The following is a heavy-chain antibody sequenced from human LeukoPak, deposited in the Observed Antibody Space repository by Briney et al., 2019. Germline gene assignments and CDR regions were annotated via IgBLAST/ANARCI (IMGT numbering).Heavy chain of an antibody. Sequence: GASVKVSCKASGYTFTNYAISWVRQAPGQGLEWMGWISGYNGKTNYAQKLQGRVTMTTDTSTSTVYMDLRSLRSDDTAVYYCARDVGEGYCSGGSCSDYWGQRTLVTVSS. D-gene: IGHD2-15*01. CDR2: ISGYNGKT. CDR3: ARDVGEGYCSGGSCSDY. CDR1: GYTFTNYA. V-gene: IGHV1-18*01. J-gene: IGHJ4*02.